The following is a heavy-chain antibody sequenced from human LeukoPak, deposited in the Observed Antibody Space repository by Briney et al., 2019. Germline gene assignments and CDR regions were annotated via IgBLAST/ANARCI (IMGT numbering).Heavy chain of an antibody. CDR2: ISAYNGNT. V-gene: IGHV1-18*01. J-gene: IGHJ4*02. Sequence: ASVKVSCKASGYTFTSYGISRVRQAPGQGLEWMGWISAYNGNTNYAQKLQGRVSMTTDTSTSTAYMELRSLRSDDTAVYYCARGRIAVAGTKNFFDYWGQGTLVTVSS. CDR3: ARGRIAVAGTKNFFDY. CDR1: GYTFTSYG. D-gene: IGHD6-19*01.